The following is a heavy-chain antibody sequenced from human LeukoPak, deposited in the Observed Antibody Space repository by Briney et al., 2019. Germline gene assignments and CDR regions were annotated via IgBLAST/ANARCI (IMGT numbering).Heavy chain of an antibody. D-gene: IGHD2-2*02. V-gene: IGHV4-59*01. Sequence: PSETLSLTCTVSGGSISSYYWSWIRQPPGKGLEWIGYIYYSGSTNYNPSLKSRVTISVDTSKNQFSLKLSSVIAADTAVYYCARGPYCSSTSCYSGAFDIWGQGTMVTVSS. CDR2: IYYSGST. J-gene: IGHJ3*02. CDR1: GGSISSYY. CDR3: ARGPYCSSTSCYSGAFDI.